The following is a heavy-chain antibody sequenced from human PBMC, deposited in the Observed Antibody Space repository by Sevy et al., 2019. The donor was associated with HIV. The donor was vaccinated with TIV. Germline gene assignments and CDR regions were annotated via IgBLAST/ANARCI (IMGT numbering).Heavy chain of an antibody. CDR2: IYFTGNT. D-gene: IGHD1-1*01. J-gene: IGHJ4*02. CDR1: GGSISSYF. V-gene: IGHV4-59*01. CDR3: ARDSTTRPRVLDY. Sequence: SETLSLTCSVSGGSISSYFWTWVRQSPGKGLEWIGNIYFTGNTDYSPSLKSRVTLSLDTSKSQLSLTPKSVTAADTAIYFCARDSTTRPRVLDYWGQGTLVTVSS.